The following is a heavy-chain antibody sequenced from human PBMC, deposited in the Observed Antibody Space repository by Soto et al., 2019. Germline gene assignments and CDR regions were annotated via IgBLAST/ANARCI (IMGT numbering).Heavy chain of an antibody. D-gene: IGHD3-10*01. J-gene: IGHJ4*02. V-gene: IGHV1-69*02. CDR1: GGTFSSYT. CDR2: IIPILGIA. CDR3: ATGDTYYFDY. Sequence: QVQLVQSGAEVKKPGSSVKVSCKASGGTFSSYTISWVRQAPGQGLEWMGRIIPILGIANYAQKIQGRVTITADKSTSTAYMELSSLRSEDTAVYYCATGDTYYFDYWGQGTLVTVSS.